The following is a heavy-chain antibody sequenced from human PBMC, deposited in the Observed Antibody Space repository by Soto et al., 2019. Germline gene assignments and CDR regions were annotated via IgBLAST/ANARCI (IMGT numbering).Heavy chain of an antibody. D-gene: IGHD2-15*01. V-gene: IGHV4-59*08. CDR2: IYYSGST. CDR3: ARQTKGVVAATPHNWFDP. Sequence: PSETLSLTCTVSGGSISSYYWSWIRQPPGKGLEWIGYIYYSGSTNHNPSLKSRVTISVDTSKNQFSLKLSSVTAADTAVYYCARQTKGVVAATPHNWFDPWGQGTLVTVSS. CDR1: GGSISSYY. J-gene: IGHJ5*02.